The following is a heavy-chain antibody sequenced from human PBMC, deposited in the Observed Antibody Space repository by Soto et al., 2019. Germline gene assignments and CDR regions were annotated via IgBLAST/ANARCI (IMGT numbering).Heavy chain of an antibody. Sequence: VQLVQSGAEVKKPGSSVKVSCKASGGTFSSYGMNWVRQAPGKGLEWVSSISSSSSYIYYADSVKCRFTISRDNAKNSLYLQMNSLRAEDTAVYYCARDPTGIAVAGAVDYWGQGTLVTVSS. J-gene: IGHJ4*02. CDR2: ISSSSSYI. D-gene: IGHD6-19*01. CDR1: GGTFSSYG. CDR3: ARDPTGIAVAGAVDY. V-gene: IGHV3-21*01.